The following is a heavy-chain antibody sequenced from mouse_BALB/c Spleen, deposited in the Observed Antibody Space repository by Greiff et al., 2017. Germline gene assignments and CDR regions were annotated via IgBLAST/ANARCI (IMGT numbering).Heavy chain of an antibody. V-gene: IGHV2-9*02. J-gene: IGHJ4*01. CDR3: ARGGERGSGMDY. Sequence: QVQLKESGPGLVAPSQSLSITCTVSGFSLTSYGVHWVRQPPGKGLEWLGVIWAGGSTNYNSALMSRLSISEDNSKSQVFLKMNSLQTDDTAMYYGARGGERGSGMDYWGQGTSVTVSS. CDR1: GFSLTSYG. CDR2: IWAGGST. D-gene: IGHD1-3*01.